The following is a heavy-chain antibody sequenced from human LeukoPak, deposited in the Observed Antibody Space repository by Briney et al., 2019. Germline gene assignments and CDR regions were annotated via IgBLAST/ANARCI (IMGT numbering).Heavy chain of an antibody. CDR2: INHSGST. CDR3: AREVIDQSGFDP. Sequence: SETLSLTCVLYGGSSSGYYWSWIRQPPGKGLEWIGEINHSGSTNYNPSLKSRVTISVDTSKNQFSLKLSSVTAADTAVYYCAREVIDQSGFDPWGQGTLVTVSS. V-gene: IGHV4-34*01. J-gene: IGHJ5*02. CDR1: GGSSSGYY. D-gene: IGHD2-2*01.